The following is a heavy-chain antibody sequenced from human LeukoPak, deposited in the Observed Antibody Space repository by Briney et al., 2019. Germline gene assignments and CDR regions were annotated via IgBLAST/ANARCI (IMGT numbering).Heavy chain of an antibody. D-gene: IGHD2-21*01. J-gene: IGHJ5*02. CDR2: IKPPSGGT. CDR1: GYIFSGHY. CDR3: ARVLFPSGPTHRFDP. V-gene: IGHV1-2*02. Sequence: KVSCKASGYIFSGHYIQWVRQAPGQGLEWMGWIKPPSGGTNNAQKFHGRVTMTTDTSISTLYMELNSLRSDDTAVYYCARVLFPSGPTHRFDPWGQGTLVIVSS.